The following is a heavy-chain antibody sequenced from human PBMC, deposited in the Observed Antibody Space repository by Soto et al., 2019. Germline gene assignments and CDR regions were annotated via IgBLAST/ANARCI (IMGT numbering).Heavy chain of an antibody. J-gene: IGHJ4*02. CDR1: GDSVSSYY. D-gene: IGHD3-10*01. Sequence: QVQLQESGPGLVKPSETLSLTCTVPGDSVSSYYWSWIRRPPGKGLEWIGYIYYSGSTIYNPSLKSRVTISVDTSKNQFSLKLSSVTAADTAVYYCARSGMVRGLLVYWGQGTLVTVSS. V-gene: IGHV4-59*02. CDR3: ARSGMVRGLLVY. CDR2: IYYSGST.